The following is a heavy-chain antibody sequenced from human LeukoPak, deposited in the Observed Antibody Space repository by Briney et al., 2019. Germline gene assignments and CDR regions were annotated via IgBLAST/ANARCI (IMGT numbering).Heavy chain of an antibody. V-gene: IGHV4-34*01. J-gene: IGHJ5*02. D-gene: IGHD3-16*01. CDR1: GGSFSGYY. Sequence: PSDTLSLICAVYGGSFSGYYWSWIPQPPGKGLEWIGELNHSGSTNYNPSLKSRVTISVDTSKNQRSLNLSSVTAADTAVYYCARGFGERRFGTRARGYNGCYPWGEGTLVTVSS. CDR2: LNHSGST. CDR3: ARGFGERRFGTRARGYNGCYP.